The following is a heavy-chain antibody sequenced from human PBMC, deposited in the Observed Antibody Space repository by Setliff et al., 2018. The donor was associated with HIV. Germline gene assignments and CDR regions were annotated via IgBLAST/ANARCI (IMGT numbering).Heavy chain of an antibody. CDR2: IYYSGST. J-gene: IGHJ3*02. Sequence: PSETLSLTCSVSGGSVSSTSNYWGWIRQPPGKGLEWIGSIYYSGSTYYNPSLKSRVTISVDTSKNQFSLKLSSVTAADTAVYYCARDRYYYDSSGYSGAFDIWGQGTMVTVSS. D-gene: IGHD3-22*01. CDR1: GGSVSSTSNY. CDR3: ARDRYYYDSSGYSGAFDI. V-gene: IGHV4-39*02.